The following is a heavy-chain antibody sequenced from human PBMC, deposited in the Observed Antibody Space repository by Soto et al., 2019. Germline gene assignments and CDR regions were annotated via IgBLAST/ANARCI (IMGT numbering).Heavy chain of an antibody. Sequence: QVQLQESGPGLVKPSETLSLTCSVSGGSISSHYWNWIRQPPGKGLEWIGYIYYTGSTNYNPSLKSRVTMSIDTSKNQFSLKLSSVTAADTAVYYCARRLLMSYNWFDPWGQGTLVTVSS. V-gene: IGHV4-59*11. CDR3: ARRLLMSYNWFDP. D-gene: IGHD3-22*01. J-gene: IGHJ5*02. CDR1: GGSISSHY. CDR2: IYYTGST.